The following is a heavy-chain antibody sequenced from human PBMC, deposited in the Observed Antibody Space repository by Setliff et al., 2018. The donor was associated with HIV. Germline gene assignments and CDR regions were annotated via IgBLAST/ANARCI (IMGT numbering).Heavy chain of an antibody. V-gene: IGHV4-61*02. Sequence: PSETLSLTCTVSGGSISSGGFYWYWIRQPAGKGLEWIGRIYTSGTTNYNPSLKSRVTISMDTSKSQFSLRLTSVTAADTAVYYCAGQDIGAVPAFGAFDIWGQGTMVTVSS. CDR2: IYTSGTT. D-gene: IGHD2-2*01. J-gene: IGHJ3*02. CDR1: GGSISSGGFY. CDR3: AGQDIGAVPAFGAFDI.